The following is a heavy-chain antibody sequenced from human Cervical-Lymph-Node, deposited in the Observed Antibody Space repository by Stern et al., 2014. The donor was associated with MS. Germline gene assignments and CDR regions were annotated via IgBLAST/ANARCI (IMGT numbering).Heavy chain of an antibody. CDR2: IIPIFGTA. V-gene: IGHV1-69*01. CDR1: GGTFSSYA. CDR3: AREVRQYRSKYFDY. J-gene: IGHJ4*02. D-gene: IGHD3-16*02. Sequence: VQLVESGAEVKKPGSSVKVSCKASGGTFSSYAISWVRQAPGQGLEWMGGIIPIFGTANYAQKFQGRVTITADESTSTAYMELSSLRSEDTAVYYCAREVRQYRSKYFDYWGKGTLVTVSS.